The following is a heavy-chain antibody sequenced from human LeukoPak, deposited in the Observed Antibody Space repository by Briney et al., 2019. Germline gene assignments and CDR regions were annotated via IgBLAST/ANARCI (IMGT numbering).Heavy chain of an antibody. CDR2: ISWDGGST. CDR1: GFTFDDYA. Sequence: PGGSLRLSCAASGFTFDDYAMHWVRQAPGKGLEWVSLISWDGGSTYYADSVKGRFTISRDNSKNSLYLQMNSLRAEDTALYYCAKGTPDSPGTTVVKDNYFDYWGQGTLDTVSS. J-gene: IGHJ4*02. D-gene: IGHD4-23*01. CDR3: AKGTPDSPGTTVVKDNYFDY. V-gene: IGHV3-43D*03.